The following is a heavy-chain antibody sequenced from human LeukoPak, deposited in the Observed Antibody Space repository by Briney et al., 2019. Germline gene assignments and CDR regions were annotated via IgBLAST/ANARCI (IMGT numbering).Heavy chain of an antibody. V-gene: IGHV4-59*12. D-gene: IGHD3-22*01. CDR2: IYYSGST. CDR1: GGSISSYY. Sequence: PSETLSLTCTVSGGSISSYYWSWIRQPPGKGLEWVGYIYYSGSTNYNPSLKSRVTISVDTSKNQFSLKLSSVTAADTAVYYCARGPRITMIVVVTKTYYLDYWGQGTLVTVSS. J-gene: IGHJ4*02. CDR3: ARGPRITMIVVVTKTYYLDY.